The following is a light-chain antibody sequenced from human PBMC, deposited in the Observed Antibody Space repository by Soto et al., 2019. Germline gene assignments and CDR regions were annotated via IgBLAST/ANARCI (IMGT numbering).Light chain of an antibody. V-gene: IGKV3-15*01. J-gene: IGKJ1*01. Sequence: IVMTQSPVTLSMSPGDRATLSCRASQNVATNVAWYQQKPGQAPRLLIYGASIRATGVPARFSGSGSGTEFTLTIDSLQSEDFAVFYCHQATSGLRTFGRGTRVE. CDR3: HQATSGLRT. CDR1: QNVATN. CDR2: GAS.